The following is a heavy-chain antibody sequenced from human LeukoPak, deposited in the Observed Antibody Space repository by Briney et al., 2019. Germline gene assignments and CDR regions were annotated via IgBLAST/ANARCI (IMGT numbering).Heavy chain of an antibody. Sequence: PGGSLRLSCVASGFSSSNYAMSWVRQAPGKGLEWVSVISGSGSSAYYADSVRGRFTISRDNSKNMLYLQMNSLRAEDTAVYYCAQSPSGWYQFDYWGQGTLVTASS. CDR2: ISGSGSSA. D-gene: IGHD6-19*01. J-gene: IGHJ4*02. CDR3: AQSPSGWYQFDY. V-gene: IGHV3-23*01. CDR1: GFSSSNYA.